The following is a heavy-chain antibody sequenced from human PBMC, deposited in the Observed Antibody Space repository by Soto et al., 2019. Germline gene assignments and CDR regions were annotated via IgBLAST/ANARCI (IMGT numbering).Heavy chain of an antibody. V-gene: IGHV3-30*03. D-gene: IGHD2-8*02. CDR2: ISYDGSNK. Sequence: QVQLVESGGGVVQPGRSLRLSCAASGFTFSSYGMHWVRQAPGKGLEWVAVISYDGSNKYYADSVKGRFTISRDNSKNTRYRKINSLRAEDRAVYYCAPTWSANYYGMDVWAQGPTVTVSS. J-gene: IGHJ6*02. CDR3: APTWSANYYGMDV. CDR1: GFTFSSYG.